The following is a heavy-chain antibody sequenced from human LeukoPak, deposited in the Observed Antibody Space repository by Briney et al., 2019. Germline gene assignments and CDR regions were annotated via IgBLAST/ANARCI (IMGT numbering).Heavy chain of an antibody. CDR1: GYTLTSYG. D-gene: IGHD5-18*01. CDR2: ISAYNGNT. Sequence: ASVKVSCKAAGYTLTSYGISWVRQAPGQGLEWMGWISAYNGNTNYAQKLQGRVTMTTDTSTSTAYMELRSLRSDDTAVYYCARLRRGYSYGYYYYMDVWGKGTTVTVSS. V-gene: IGHV1-18*01. CDR3: ARLRRGYSYGYYYYMDV. J-gene: IGHJ6*03.